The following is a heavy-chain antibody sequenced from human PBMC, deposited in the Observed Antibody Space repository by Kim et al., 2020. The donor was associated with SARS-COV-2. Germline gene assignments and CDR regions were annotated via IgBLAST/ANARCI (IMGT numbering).Heavy chain of an antibody. CDR3: ARDPEYCTNGVCYDRSLDY. CDR2: ISSSGSTI. V-gene: IGHV3-48*03. CDR1: GFTFSSYE. Sequence: GGSLRLSCAASGFTFSSYEMNWVRQAPGKGLEWVSYISSSGSTIYYADSVKGRFTISRDNAKNSLYLQMNSLRAEDTAVYYCARDPEYCTNGVCYDRSLDYWGQGTLVTVSS. D-gene: IGHD2-8*01. J-gene: IGHJ4*02.